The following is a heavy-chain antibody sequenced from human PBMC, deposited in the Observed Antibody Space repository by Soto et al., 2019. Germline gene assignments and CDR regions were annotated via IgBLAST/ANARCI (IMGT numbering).Heavy chain of an antibody. CDR1: GFTFSSYS. V-gene: IGHV3-21*01. Sequence: GGSLRLSCAASGFTFSSYSMNWVRQAPGKGLEWVSSISSSSSYIYYADSVKGRFTISRDNAKNSLYLQMNSLRAEDTAVYYCARDKVSHPFDPWGQGTLVTVSS. D-gene: IGHD1-20*01. CDR3: ARDKVSHPFDP. J-gene: IGHJ5*02. CDR2: ISSSSSYI.